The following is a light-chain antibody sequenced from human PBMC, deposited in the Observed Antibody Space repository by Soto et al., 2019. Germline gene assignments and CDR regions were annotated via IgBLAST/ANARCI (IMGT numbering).Light chain of an antibody. CDR2: YDD. CDR1: SSNIGNNA. J-gene: IGLJ2*01. V-gene: IGLV1-36*01. Sequence: QSVLTQPPSVSEAPRQWVTISCSGSSSNIGNNAVNWYQQLPGKAPKLLIYYDDLLPSGVSDRFAGSNSGTLACLAISGMQFEDEADYYCSAWDVSLNGVVFGGGTKLTVL. CDR3: SAWDVSLNGVV.